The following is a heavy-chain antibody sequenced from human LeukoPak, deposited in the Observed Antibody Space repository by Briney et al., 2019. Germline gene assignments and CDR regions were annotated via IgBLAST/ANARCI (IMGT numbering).Heavy chain of an antibody. CDR3: ASAYGDYLDH. J-gene: IGHJ4*02. Sequence: GGSLRLSCAASGFTFSTYVIYWVRQAPGKGLEWVAFISDDGSSKHYADSVKGRFAISRDNSKNTLSLQMNSLRAEDTAVYYCASAYGDYLDHWGQGTLVTVSP. D-gene: IGHD4-17*01. CDR1: GFTFSTYV. CDR2: ISDDGSSK. V-gene: IGHV3-30*09.